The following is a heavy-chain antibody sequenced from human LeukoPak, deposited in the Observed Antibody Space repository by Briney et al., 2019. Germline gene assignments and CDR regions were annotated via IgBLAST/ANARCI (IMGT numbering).Heavy chain of an antibody. V-gene: IGHV3-21*01. Sequence: GGSLRLSCAASGFTFSSYSMNWVRPAPGKGLEWVSSISSSSSYIYYADSVKGRFTISRDNAKNSLYLQMNSLRAEDTAVYYCARKGSSGEDYWGQGTLVTVSS. CDR3: ARKGSSGEDY. D-gene: IGHD6-19*01. CDR2: ISSSSSYI. J-gene: IGHJ4*02. CDR1: GFTFSSYS.